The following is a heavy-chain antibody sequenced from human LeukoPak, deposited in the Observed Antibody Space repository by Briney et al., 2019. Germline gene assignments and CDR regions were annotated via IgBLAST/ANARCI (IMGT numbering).Heavy chain of an antibody. CDR2: INPSGGST. CDR3: ARVDFWSGYYSNWFDP. V-gene: IGHV1-46*01. Sequence: ASVKVSCKASGYTFTSYYMHWVRQAPGQGLEWMGIINPSGGSTSYAQKFQGRVTMTRDTSTSTVYMELSSLRSEDTAVYYCARVDFWSGYYSNWFDPWGQGTLVTVSS. CDR1: GYTFTSYY. J-gene: IGHJ5*02. D-gene: IGHD3-3*01.